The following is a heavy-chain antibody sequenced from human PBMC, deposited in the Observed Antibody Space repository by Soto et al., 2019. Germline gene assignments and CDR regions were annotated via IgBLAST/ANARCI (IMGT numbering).Heavy chain of an antibody. Sequence: QVQLVKSGAEVKKPGASVKVSCKASGYTFTSYDINWVRQATGQGLEWMGWMNPNSGNTGYAQKFQGKVAMTRNTSISTAYMELSSLRSEDTAVYYCARVYSSSSPSDYWGQGTLVTVSS. CDR1: GYTFTSYD. CDR2: MNPNSGNT. CDR3: ARVYSSSSPSDY. V-gene: IGHV1-8*01. J-gene: IGHJ4*02. D-gene: IGHD6-6*01.